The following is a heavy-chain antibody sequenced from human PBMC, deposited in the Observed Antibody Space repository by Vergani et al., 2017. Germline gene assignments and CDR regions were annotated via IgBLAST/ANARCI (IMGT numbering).Heavy chain of an antibody. CDR3: AKGGLGHGGYFDL. V-gene: IGHV4-61*08. D-gene: IGHD3-16*01. CDR1: GGSLRSRDNY. J-gene: IGHJ2*01. CDR2: IYYTGST. Sequence: QVQLPESGPRLVKPSPTLSLTCSVSGGSLRSRDNYWSWIRQPPGKGLEWIGYIYYTGSTNYNPSLKSRITISLDTSNNQFSLKLSSVTAADTAVYYCAKGGLGHGGYFDLWGRGTLVTVSS.